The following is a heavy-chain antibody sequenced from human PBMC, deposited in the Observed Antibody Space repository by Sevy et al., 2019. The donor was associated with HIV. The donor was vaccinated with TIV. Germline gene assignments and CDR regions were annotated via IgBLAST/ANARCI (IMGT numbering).Heavy chain of an antibody. J-gene: IGHJ4*02. D-gene: IGHD4-17*01. CDR2: IWFDGSNT. CDR3: ARVLECYDNGDSGPVFMPDY. Sequence: GGSLRLSCAASGFTFSSYGMHWVRQAPGKGLEWVALIWFDGSNTYYADSVKGRFTISRDIAKNTLYLQMNSVRGEDTAVYYYARVLECYDNGDSGPVFMPDYWGQGTLVTVSS. V-gene: IGHV3-33*01. CDR1: GFTFSSYG.